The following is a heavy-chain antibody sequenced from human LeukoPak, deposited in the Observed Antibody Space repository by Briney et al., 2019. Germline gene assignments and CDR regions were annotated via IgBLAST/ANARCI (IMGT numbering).Heavy chain of an antibody. CDR3: ARDLRVVRGVIEYYLDY. CDR2: ISYDGSNK. Sequence: GGSLRLSCAASGFTFSSYAMHWVRQAPGKGLEWVAFISYDGSNKYYADSVKGRFTISRDNSKNTLYLQMNSLRAEDTAVYYCARDLRVVRGVIEYYLDYWGQGTLVTVSS. J-gene: IGHJ4*02. V-gene: IGHV3-30*04. D-gene: IGHD3-10*01. CDR1: GFTFSSYA.